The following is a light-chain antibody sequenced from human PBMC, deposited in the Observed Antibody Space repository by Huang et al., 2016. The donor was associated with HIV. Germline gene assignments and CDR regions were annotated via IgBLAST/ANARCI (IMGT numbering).Light chain of an antibody. Sequence: EIVMTQSPATLSLSPGERATLSCRASQSVNSKLAWYQQKPGQAPRLLSYGASTRATGVPGRCSGSGSGTEFTLTISSLQSEDFAVYYCQQYSKWPPNTFGQGTKLESK. CDR3: QQYSKWPPNT. J-gene: IGKJ2*01. CDR1: QSVNSK. V-gene: IGKV3-15*01. CDR2: GAS.